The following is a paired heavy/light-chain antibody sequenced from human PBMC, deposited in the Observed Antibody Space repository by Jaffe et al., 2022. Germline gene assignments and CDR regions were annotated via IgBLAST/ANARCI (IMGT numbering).Heavy chain of an antibody. CDR3: ARDLGANDGFDI. CDR2: IRNKARRYTT. CDR1: GFTFSDHY. Sequence: EVQLVESGGGLVQPGGSLRLSCAASGFTFSDHYMDWVRQAPGKGLEWVGRIRNKARRYTTEYAASVKDRFTISRDASKNSLYLQMNSLKIEDTAVYYCARDLGANDGFDIWGQGTMVSISS. J-gene: IGHJ3*02. D-gene: IGHD1-26*01. V-gene: IGHV3-72*01.
Light chain of an antibody. V-gene: IGKV1-17*01. CDR2: ASS. CDR1: QGLRND. CDR3: LQHNSYPWT. Sequence: DIQMTQSPSSLSASVGDRVTITCRASQGLRNDLGWYQQKPGKAPKRLIYASSSLQSGVPSRFSGSGSGTEFTLTISSLQPEDFATYYCLQHNSYPWTFGQGTKVEIK. J-gene: IGKJ1*01.